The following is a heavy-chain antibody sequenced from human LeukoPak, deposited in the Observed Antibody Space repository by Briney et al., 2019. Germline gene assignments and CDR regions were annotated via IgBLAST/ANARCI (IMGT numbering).Heavy chain of an antibody. CDR1: GISISTYY. CDR3: ERRDGTYYYH. CDR2: IYYSGST. Sequence: SETLSLTCTVSGISISTYYWAWIRQPPGKGLEWIGYIYYSGSTNYNPSLKSRVTISVDTSKNQFSLKLRSVTAADTAVYYCERRDGTYYYHWGQGTLVTVSS. J-gene: IGHJ4*02. D-gene: IGHD1-26*01. V-gene: IGHV4-59*01.